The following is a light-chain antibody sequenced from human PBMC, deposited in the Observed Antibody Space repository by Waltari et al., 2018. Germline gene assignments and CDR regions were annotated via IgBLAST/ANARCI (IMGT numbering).Light chain of an antibody. CDR2: DVS. V-gene: IGLV2-14*01. CDR1: SSDVGFYNY. CDR3: NSYTGSSSWV. J-gene: IGLJ3*02. Sequence: QSALTQPASVSGSPGQSITISCYGTSSDVGFYNYVSWYQQHPGKAPNLLVYDVSERPSVVSDRFAVSKSGNTAALSISGLQAEDEAGYYCNSYTGSSSWVFGGGTKVTVL.